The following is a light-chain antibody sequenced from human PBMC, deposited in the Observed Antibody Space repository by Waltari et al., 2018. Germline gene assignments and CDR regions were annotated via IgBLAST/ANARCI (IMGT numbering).Light chain of an antibody. CDR2: DVS. CDR1: SRDVGGYNY. CDR3: SSYTSSSTLVV. V-gene: IGLV2-14*03. Sequence: QSALTQPASVSGSPGRSITISCPGTSRDVGGYNYVSWYQQHPGKAPKLMIYDVSNRPSGVSNRFSGSKSGNTASLTISGLQAEDEADYYCSSYTSSSTLVVFGSGTKVTVL. J-gene: IGLJ6*01.